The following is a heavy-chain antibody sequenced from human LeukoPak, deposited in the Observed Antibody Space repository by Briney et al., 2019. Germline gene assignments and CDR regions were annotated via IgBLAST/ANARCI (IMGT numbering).Heavy chain of an antibody. CDR3: ARGASGSMGGY. Sequence: ASVNVSCTASGYTFTGYYMHWVRQAPGQGLEWMGRIYPNSGDTNYAQKFQGRVTMTRDTSISTAYMELSRLRSDDTAVYFCARGASGSMGGYWGQGTLVTVSS. CDR1: GYTFTGYY. J-gene: IGHJ4*02. V-gene: IGHV1-2*06. CDR2: IYPNSGDT. D-gene: IGHD6-19*01.